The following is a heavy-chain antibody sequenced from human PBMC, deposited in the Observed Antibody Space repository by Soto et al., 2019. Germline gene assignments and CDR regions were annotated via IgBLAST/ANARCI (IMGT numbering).Heavy chain of an antibody. CDR3: ARDEAYDSSGYYWGIFDY. Sequence: GGSLRLSCAASGFTFSSYAMHWVRQAPGKGLEWVAVISYDGSNKYYADSVKGRFTISRDNSKNTLYLQMNSLRAEDTAVYYCARDEAYDSSGYYWGIFDYWGQGTLVTVSS. V-gene: IGHV3-30-3*01. CDR1: GFTFSSYA. CDR2: ISYDGSNK. D-gene: IGHD3-22*01. J-gene: IGHJ4*02.